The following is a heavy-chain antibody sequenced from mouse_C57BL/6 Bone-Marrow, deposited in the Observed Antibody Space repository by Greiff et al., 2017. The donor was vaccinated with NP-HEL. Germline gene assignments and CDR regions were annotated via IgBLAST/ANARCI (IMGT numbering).Heavy chain of an antibody. V-gene: IGHV5-16*01. Sequence: EVQRVESEVGLVQPGSSMKLSCTASGFTFSDYSMAWVRQVPEKGLEWVANINSDGSSTYYLDSLKSRFIISRDNAKNILYLQMSSRKSEDTATYYCAREGGLRRRTYAMDYWGQGTSVTVSS. CDR3: AREGGLRRRTYAMDY. CDR1: GFTFSDYS. D-gene: IGHD2-4*01. CDR2: INSDGSST. J-gene: IGHJ4*01.